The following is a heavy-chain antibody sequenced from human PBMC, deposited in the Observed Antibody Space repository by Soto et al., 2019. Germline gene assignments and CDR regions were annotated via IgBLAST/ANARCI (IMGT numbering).Heavy chain of an antibody. D-gene: IGHD3-22*01. CDR1: GKAFTSFW. Sequence: GESLKISCKISGKAFTSFWVVCVRQMPGRGLEWMGNIYPGDSDTRYTPPFQGQVTISADKSTNTAYLQWHSLQASDTALYYCAKQDDRGALEIWGQGTKVTVSS. J-gene: IGHJ3*02. CDR2: IYPGDSDT. V-gene: IGHV5-51*01. CDR3: AKQDDRGALEI.